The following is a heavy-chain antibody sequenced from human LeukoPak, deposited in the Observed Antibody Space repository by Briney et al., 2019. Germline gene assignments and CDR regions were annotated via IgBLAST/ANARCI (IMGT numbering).Heavy chain of an antibody. CDR2: ISTYSGNT. D-gene: IGHD6-13*01. CDR1: GYTFPSYG. CDR3: ARASGVSAAGSPYYFDY. V-gene: IGHV1-18*01. J-gene: IGHJ4*02. Sequence: GASVKVSCKASGYTFPSYGITWVRQAPGQGLECMGWISTYSGNTDYAQKFQGRVTMTTDTSTTTAYMELRSLRSDDTAVSYCARASGVSAAGSPYYFDYWGQGTLVTVSS.